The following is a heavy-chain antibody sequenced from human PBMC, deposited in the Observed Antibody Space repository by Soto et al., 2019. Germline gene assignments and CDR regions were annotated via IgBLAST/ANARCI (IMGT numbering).Heavy chain of an antibody. V-gene: IGHV4-39*01. D-gene: IGHD6-19*01. CDR2: VYYSGST. Sequence: QLQLQESGPGLVRPSETLSLTCTVSGDSIGRNSYYWGWIRQPPGKGLEWIGSVYYSGSTYYNPSLKSRVTVSLDTPKNQFSLTLTSVTAADLAIYYCARITGAVVESWGQGTLVTVSS. J-gene: IGHJ4*02. CDR1: GDSIGRNSYY. CDR3: ARITGAVVES.